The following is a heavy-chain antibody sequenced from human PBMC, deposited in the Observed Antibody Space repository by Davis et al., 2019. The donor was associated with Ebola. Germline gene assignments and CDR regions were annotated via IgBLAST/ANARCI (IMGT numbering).Heavy chain of an antibody. CDR1: GFTFSSYA. Sequence: GESLKISCAASGFTFSSYAMSWVRQAPGKGLEWVSAISGSGGSTYYADSVKGRFTISRDNSKNTLYLQMNSLRAEDTAVYYCAKDRGAAAGTIGWFDPWGQGTLVTVSS. CDR2: ISGSGGST. V-gene: IGHV3-23*01. CDR3: AKDRGAAAGTIGWFDP. D-gene: IGHD6-13*01. J-gene: IGHJ5*02.